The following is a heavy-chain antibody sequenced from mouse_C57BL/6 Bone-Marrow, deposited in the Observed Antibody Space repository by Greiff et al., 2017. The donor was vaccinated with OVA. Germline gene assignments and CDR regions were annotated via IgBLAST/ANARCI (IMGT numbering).Heavy chain of an antibody. D-gene: IGHD2-2*01. CDR3: ARIGYYGYDGYYFDY. CDR2: IWSGGST. V-gene: IGHV2-2*01. CDR1: GFSLTSYG. Sequence: QVQLQQSGPGLVQPSQSLSITCTVSGFSLTSYGVHWVRQSPGKGLEWLGVIWSGGSTDYNAALISSLSISKDNSKSQVFFKMNSLQADDTAIYYCARIGYYGYDGYYFDYWGQGTTLTVSS. J-gene: IGHJ2*01.